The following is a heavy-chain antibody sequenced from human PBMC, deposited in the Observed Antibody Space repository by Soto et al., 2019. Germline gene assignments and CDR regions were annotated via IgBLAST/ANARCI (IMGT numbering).Heavy chain of an antibody. D-gene: IGHD6-13*01. J-gene: IGHJ4*02. CDR3: AKGLVNGRWYAAD. CDR2: ITDSGTGT. Sequence: GGSLRLSCGASGFTFSSCVMSWVRQAPGKGLEWVSSITDSGTGTYYADSAKGRFTISRDNSKNTMYLQMKNLRAEDTGVYYCAKGLVNGRWYAADWGQGTLVTVSS. CDR1: GFTFSSCV. V-gene: IGHV3-23*01.